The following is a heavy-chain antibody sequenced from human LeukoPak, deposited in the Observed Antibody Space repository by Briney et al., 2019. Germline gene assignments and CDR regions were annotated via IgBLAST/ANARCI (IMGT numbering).Heavy chain of an antibody. D-gene: IGHD3-16*02. CDR3: ARDRSGLT. J-gene: IGHJ4*02. CDR2: IYYSGST. V-gene: IGHV4-31*02. Sequence: IWVRQHPGKGLEWIGYIYYSGSTYYNPSLKSRVTISVDTSKNQFSLKLSSVTAADTAVYYCARDRSGLTWGQGTLVTVSS.